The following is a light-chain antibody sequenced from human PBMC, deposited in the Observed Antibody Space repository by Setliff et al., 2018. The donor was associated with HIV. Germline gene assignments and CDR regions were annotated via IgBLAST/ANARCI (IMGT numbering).Light chain of an antibody. CDR3: TSYTSNNTPV. CDR1: SSDVGGYNY. Sequence: QSALTQPPSASGSPGQSVTISCTGTSSDVGGYNYVSWYQQHPGKAPKLMIYDVTNRPSGVSNRFSGSKSGNTASLTISGLQAEDEANYYCTSYTSNNTPVFGTGTKVTVL. V-gene: IGLV2-14*01. J-gene: IGLJ1*01. CDR2: DVT.